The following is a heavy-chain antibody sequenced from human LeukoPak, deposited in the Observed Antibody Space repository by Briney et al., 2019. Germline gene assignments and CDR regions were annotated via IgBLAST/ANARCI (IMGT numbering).Heavy chain of an antibody. V-gene: IGHV4-34*01. Sequence: SETLSLTCRVSGEPFSGYYWSWIRQPPGKGLELIGEINRSGNTDYNPSLKSRVSISIDTSKNQVSLNLFAVTAADTAVYYCATGSGYSSGWNNPYDAFDIWGQGTLVTVSS. CDR1: GEPFSGYY. CDR2: INRSGNT. D-gene: IGHD6-25*01. CDR3: ATGSGYSSGWNNPYDAFDI. J-gene: IGHJ3*02.